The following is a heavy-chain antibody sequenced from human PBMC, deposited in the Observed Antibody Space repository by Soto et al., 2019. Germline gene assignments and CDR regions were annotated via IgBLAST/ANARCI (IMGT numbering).Heavy chain of an antibody. J-gene: IGHJ6*02. CDR2: IYYSGST. CDR3: ATTGIAARPGYYYYYYGMDV. D-gene: IGHD6-6*01. CDR1: CGSIISSSYY. Sequence: SETLSLTCTFSCGSIISSSYYWGWIRQPPGKGLEWIGSIYYSGSTYYNPSLKSRVTISVDTSKNQFSLKLSSVTAADTAVYYCATTGIAARPGYYYYYYGMDVWGQGTTVTVSS. V-gene: IGHV4-39*01.